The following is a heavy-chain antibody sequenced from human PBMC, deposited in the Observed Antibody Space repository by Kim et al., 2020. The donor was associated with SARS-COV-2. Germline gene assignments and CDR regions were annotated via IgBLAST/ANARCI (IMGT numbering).Heavy chain of an antibody. J-gene: IGHJ4*02. D-gene: IGHD2-15*01. CDR2: ISHGGNDK. V-gene: IGHV3-30*03. CDR3: VREDCSSGICFSDY. Sequence: GGSLRLSCAASGFIFSGHGMHWVRQVPGKGLEWVATISHGGNDKYYADSVKGRSTISRDNSQNTLNLQLNSLRPDDTGVYYCVREDCSSGICFSDYWGQGTLVAVTS. CDR1: GFIFSGHG.